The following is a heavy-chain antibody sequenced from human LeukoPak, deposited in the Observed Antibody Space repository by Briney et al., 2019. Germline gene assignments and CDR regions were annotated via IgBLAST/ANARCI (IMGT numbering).Heavy chain of an antibody. J-gene: IGHJ4*02. Sequence: GGSLRLSCAASGFTFSSYAMSWVRQAPGKGLEWVSTFSGTSSTYYADSVMGRFTISRRNSRNTLYLQMNSLRAEDTAVYYCARVDTVMAYYFDLWGQGTLVTVSS. CDR1: GFTFSSYA. D-gene: IGHD5-18*01. CDR2: FSGTSST. CDR3: ARVDTVMAYYFDL. V-gene: IGHV3-23*01.